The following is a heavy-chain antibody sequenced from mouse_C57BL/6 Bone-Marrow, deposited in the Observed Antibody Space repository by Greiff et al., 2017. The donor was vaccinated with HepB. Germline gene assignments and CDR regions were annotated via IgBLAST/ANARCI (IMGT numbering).Heavy chain of an antibody. CDR2: IDPNSGGT. CDR1: GYTFTSYW. D-gene: IGHD2-3*01. J-gene: IGHJ3*01. Sequence: QVQLKQPGAELVKPGASVKLSCKASGYTFTSYWMHWVKQRPGRGLEWIGRIDPNSGGTKYNEKFKSKATLTVDKPSSTAYMQLSSLTSEDSAVYYGARRGNDGYYAFAYWGQGTLVTVSA. CDR3: ARRGNDGYYAFAY. V-gene: IGHV1-72*01.